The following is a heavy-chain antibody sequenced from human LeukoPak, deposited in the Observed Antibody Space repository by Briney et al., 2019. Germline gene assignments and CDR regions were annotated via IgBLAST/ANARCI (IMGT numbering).Heavy chain of an antibody. J-gene: IGHJ4*02. D-gene: IGHD3-10*01. CDR3: TTYGSGRKFDY. CDR1: VFTFGDYY. Sequence: GGTLRLSPAASVFTFGDYYIMWIRQSPGKGLEWVGRIESKTEGGTTDYAALVKGRFTISRDDSTTTLYLQMNSLKSEDIAVYYCTTYGSGRKFDYWGQGVLVTVSS. CDR2: IESKTEGGTT. V-gene: IGHV3-15*04.